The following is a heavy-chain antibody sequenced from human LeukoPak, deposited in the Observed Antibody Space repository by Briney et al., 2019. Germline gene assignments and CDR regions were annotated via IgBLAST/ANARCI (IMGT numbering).Heavy chain of an antibody. CDR2: IDWDDDK. D-gene: IGHD3-22*01. V-gene: IGHV2-70*04. Sequence: SGPTLVNPTQTLTLTCTFSGFSLSSGGMRVSWIRQPPGKALEWLARIDWDDDKFYSTSLKTRLTISKDTSKNQVVLTMANMDPVDTATYYCARTDSSGYYSDYWGQGTLVTVSS. CDR3: ARTDSSGYYSDY. J-gene: IGHJ4*02. CDR1: GFSLSSGGMR.